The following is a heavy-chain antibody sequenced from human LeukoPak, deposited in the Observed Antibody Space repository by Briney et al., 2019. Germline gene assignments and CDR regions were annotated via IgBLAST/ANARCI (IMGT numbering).Heavy chain of an antibody. J-gene: IGHJ4*02. Sequence: QPGRSLRLSCAASGFAFSSYAIHWVRQAPGKGLEWVSFISYDGRIKYYADSVKGRLTISRDNSKNTLSLQMNSLRAEDTALYYCAKDIVGYYDSRVFDYWGRGTLVTVSS. CDR2: ISYDGRIK. D-gene: IGHD3-22*01. CDR3: AKDIVGYYDSRVFDY. V-gene: IGHV3-30-3*01. CDR1: GFAFSSYA.